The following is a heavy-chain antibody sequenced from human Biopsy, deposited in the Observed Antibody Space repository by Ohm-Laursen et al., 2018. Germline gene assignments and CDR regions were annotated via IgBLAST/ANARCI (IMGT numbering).Heavy chain of an antibody. CDR2: IKSVGSWT. CDR1: GFTFTAYW. V-gene: IGHV3-74*01. D-gene: IGHD2-15*01. CDR3: VSFLKDLNMAV. Sequence: SLRLSCAASGFTFTAYWMYWVRQVPGKGLVWVSHIKSVGSWTNYADSVKGRFTTSRDNAKNTLYLQMNSLRAEDTAVYYCVSFLKDLNMAVWGQGTTVTVSS. J-gene: IGHJ6*02.